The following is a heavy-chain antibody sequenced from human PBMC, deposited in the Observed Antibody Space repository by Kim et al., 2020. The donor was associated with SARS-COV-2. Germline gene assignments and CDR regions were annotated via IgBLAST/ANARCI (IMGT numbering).Heavy chain of an antibody. V-gene: IGHV3-11*05. CDR3: ARVKCSSTSCGYDYYYYYGMDV. Sequence: GGSLRLSCAASGFTFSDYYMSWIRQAPGKGLEWVSYISSSSSYTNYADSVKGRFTISRDNAKNSLYLQMNSLRAEDTAVYYCARVKCSSTSCGYDYYYYYGMDVWGQGTTATVSS. J-gene: IGHJ6*02. CDR2: ISSSSSYT. D-gene: IGHD2-2*01. CDR1: GFTFSDYY.